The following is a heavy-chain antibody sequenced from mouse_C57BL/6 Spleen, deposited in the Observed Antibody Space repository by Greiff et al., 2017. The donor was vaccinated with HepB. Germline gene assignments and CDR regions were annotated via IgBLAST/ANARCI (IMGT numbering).Heavy chain of an antibody. D-gene: IGHD1-1*01. Sequence: EVQLQQSGPELVKPGASVKISCKASGYTFTDYYMNWVKQSHGKSLEWIGDINPNNGGTSDNQKFKGKATMTVDKYSSTAYMELRSLTSEDSAVYYGARVPYYCSSYDAMDYWGQGTSVTVSS. V-gene: IGHV1-26*01. CDR2: INPNNGGT. J-gene: IGHJ4*01. CDR1: GYTFTDYY. CDR3: ARVPYYCSSYDAMDY.